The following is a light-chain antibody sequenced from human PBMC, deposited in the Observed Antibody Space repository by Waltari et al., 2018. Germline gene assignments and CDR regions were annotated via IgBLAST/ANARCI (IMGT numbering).Light chain of an antibody. J-gene: IGKJ3*01. V-gene: IGKV4-1*01. CDR2: WAS. CDR3: QQHYTTPFT. CDR1: QSVLYSSDNKNY. Sequence: DIVMTQSPDSLAVSLGERATINCKSSQSVLYSSDNKNYLAWYQQKPGQPPRLLFYWASTRESGVPDRFRGSGSGTDFTLTISSLQAADGAVYYCQQHYTTPFTFGPGTTVDIK.